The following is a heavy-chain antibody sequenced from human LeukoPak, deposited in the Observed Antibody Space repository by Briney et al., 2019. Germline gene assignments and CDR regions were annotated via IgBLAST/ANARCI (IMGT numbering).Heavy chain of an antibody. CDR2: ISGSDGIT. V-gene: IGHV3-23*01. CDR1: GFTFSSYS. J-gene: IGHJ4*02. CDR3: AKSPGYSSSWYDY. Sequence: GGSLRLSCVASGFTFSSYSMSWVRQAPGKGLEWVSVISGSDGITYYADSVKGRFTISRDNSKNTLYLQMNSLRAEDTAVYYCAKSPGYSSSWYDYWGQGTLVTVSS. D-gene: IGHD6-13*01.